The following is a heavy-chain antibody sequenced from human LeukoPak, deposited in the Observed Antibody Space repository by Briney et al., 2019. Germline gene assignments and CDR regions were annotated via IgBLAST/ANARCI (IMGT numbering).Heavy chain of an antibody. D-gene: IGHD4-17*01. CDR3: ARRKDYGDSPFDY. CDR1: GFTVSSNY. J-gene: IGHJ4*02. Sequence: GGSLRLSCAASGFTVSSNYMSWVRQAPGKGLEWVSVIYSGGSTYYADSVKGRFTISRDNSKNTLYLQMNSLRAEDTAVYYCARRKDYGDSPFDYWGQGTLVTVSS. V-gene: IGHV3-66*04. CDR2: IYSGGST.